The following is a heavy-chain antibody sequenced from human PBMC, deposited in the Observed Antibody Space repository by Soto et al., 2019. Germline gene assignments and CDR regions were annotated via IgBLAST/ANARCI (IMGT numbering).Heavy chain of an antibody. CDR2: ISYDGSNK. D-gene: IGHD4-17*01. V-gene: IGHV3-30*18. CDR3: AKDPLGAIRVSSYGELDY. J-gene: IGHJ4*02. CDR1: GFTFSSYG. Sequence: LRLSCAASGFTFSSYGMHWVRQAPGKGLEWVAVISYDGSNKYYADSVKGRFTISRDNSKNTLYLQMNSLRAEDTAVYYCAKDPLGAIRVSSYGELDYWGQGTLVTVSS.